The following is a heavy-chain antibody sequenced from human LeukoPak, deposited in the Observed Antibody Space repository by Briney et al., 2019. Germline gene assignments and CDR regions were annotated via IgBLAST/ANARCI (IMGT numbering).Heavy chain of an antibody. CDR1: GFTFSIYG. Sequence: GGSLRLSCAASGFTFSIYGMSWVRQAPGKGLEWVAFIRYDGSNKYYADSVKGRFTISRVNSKNTLYLQMNSLRAEDTAVYYCAKENYGDSTGGRFQHWGQGTLVTVSS. CDR3: AKENYGDSTGGRFQH. J-gene: IGHJ1*01. V-gene: IGHV3-30*02. D-gene: IGHD4-17*01. CDR2: IRYDGSNK.